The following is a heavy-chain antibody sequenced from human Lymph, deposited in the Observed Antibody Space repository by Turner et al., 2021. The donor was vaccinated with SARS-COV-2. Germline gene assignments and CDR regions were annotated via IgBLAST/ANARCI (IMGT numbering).Heavy chain of an antibody. V-gene: IGHV4-59*01. Sequence: QVQLQESGPRLVKPLETLSLTCTVSGGSMNNNYWSWIRQPPGKRLEWIGFNFYRGSNNYNPSLKSRVTISVDTSENQFSLKLTSVTAADTAIYYCARQTVNNWVDPWGQGTLVTVSS. D-gene: IGHD2-21*02. J-gene: IGHJ5*02. CDR3: ARQTVNNWVDP. CDR2: NFYRGSN. CDR1: GGSMNNNY.